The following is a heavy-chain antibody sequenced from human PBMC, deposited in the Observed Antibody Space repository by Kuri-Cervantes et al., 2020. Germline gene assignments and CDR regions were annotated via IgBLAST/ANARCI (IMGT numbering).Heavy chain of an antibody. J-gene: IGHJ5*02. D-gene: IGHD4/OR15-4a*01. Sequence: GGSLRLSCAASGFTFSSNWIHWVRQAPGKGLVWVSRINSDGSSTSYADSVKGRFTISRDNSKNTIYLQMNSLGADDTAVYYCAKDQVLHWFDPWGQGTLVTVSS. CDR3: AKDQVLHWFDP. V-gene: IGHV3-74*01. CDR2: INSDGSST. CDR1: GFTFSSNW.